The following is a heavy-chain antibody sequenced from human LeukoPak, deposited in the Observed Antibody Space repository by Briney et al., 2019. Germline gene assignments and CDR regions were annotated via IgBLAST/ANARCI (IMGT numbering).Heavy chain of an antibody. J-gene: IGHJ6*02. CDR3: ARVDTRPYYYYYYGMDV. V-gene: IGHV3-23*01. D-gene: IGHD5-18*01. CDR1: GFTFSSYA. Sequence: GGSLRLSCAVSGFTFSSYAMSWVRQAPGKGLEWVSAISGSGGSTYYADSVKGRFTISRDNSKNTLYLQMNSLRAEDTAVYYCARVDTRPYYYYYYGMDVWGQGTTVTVSS. CDR2: ISGSGGST.